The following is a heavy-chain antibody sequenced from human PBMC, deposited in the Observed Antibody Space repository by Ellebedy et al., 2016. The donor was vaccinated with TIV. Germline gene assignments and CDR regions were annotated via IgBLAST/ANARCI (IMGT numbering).Heavy chain of an antibody. CDR2: IYSGGTT. V-gene: IGHV3-66*04. Sequence: GESLKISCTASGFTVSSNYMCWVRQAPGKGPEWVSVIYSGGTTNYEDSVKGRFTVSRDSSKNTLYLQMNSLRAEDTAVYYCARRSDHSLQGDYWGQGTLVTVSS. D-gene: IGHD1-14*01. CDR3: ARRSDHSLQGDY. J-gene: IGHJ4*02. CDR1: GFTVSSNY.